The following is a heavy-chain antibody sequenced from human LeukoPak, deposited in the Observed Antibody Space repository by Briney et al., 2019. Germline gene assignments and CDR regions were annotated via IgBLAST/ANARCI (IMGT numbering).Heavy chain of an antibody. CDR1: GGSISSYY. CDR3: ASSYYYGSGPLDY. V-gene: IGHV4-59*08. Sequence: SETLSLTCTVSGGSISSYYWSWIRQPPGKGLEWIGYIYYSGSTNFNPSLKSRVTISVDTSKNQFSLKLSSVTAADTAVYYCASSYYYGSGPLDYWGQGTLVTVSS. J-gene: IGHJ4*02. D-gene: IGHD3-10*01. CDR2: IYYSGST.